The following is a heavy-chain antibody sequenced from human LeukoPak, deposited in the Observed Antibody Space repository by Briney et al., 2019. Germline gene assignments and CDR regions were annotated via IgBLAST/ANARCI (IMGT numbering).Heavy chain of an antibody. CDR3: ARFYSSSWYYMDF. CDR1: GYTFTSYD. D-gene: IGHD6-13*01. CDR2: MNPNSGNT. V-gene: IGHV1-8*03. J-gene: IGHJ4*02. Sequence: ASVKVSCKASGYTFTSYDINWVRQATGQGLEWMGWMNPNSGNTGYAQKFQGRVTITRNTSISTAYMELSSLRSEDTAVYYCARFYSSSWYYMDFWGQGTLVTVSS.